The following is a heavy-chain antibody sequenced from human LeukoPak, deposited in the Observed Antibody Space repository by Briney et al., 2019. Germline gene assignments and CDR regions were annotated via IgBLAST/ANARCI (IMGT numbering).Heavy chain of an antibody. V-gene: IGHV1-69*05. D-gene: IGHD2-2*03. Sequence: ASVTVSCKASGGTFSSYAISWVRQAPGQGLEWMGGIIPIFGTANYAQKFQGRVTITTDESTSTAYMELSSLRSEDTAVYYCASLLGYCSSTSCDLGAFDIWGQGTMVTVSS. CDR1: GGTFSSYA. CDR2: IIPIFGTA. J-gene: IGHJ3*02. CDR3: ASLLGYCSSTSCDLGAFDI.